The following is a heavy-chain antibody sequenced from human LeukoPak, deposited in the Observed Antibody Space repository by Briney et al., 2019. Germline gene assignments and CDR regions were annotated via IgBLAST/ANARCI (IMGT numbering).Heavy chain of an antibody. Sequence: SETLSLTCTVSGGSISSYYWSWIRQPPGKGLEWIGYIYYSGSTNYNPSLKSRVTISVDTSKNQFSLKLSSVTAADRAVYYCARRPRVGGIDYWGQGTLVTVSS. CDR3: ARRPRVGGIDY. CDR1: GGSISSYY. J-gene: IGHJ4*02. V-gene: IGHV4-59*12. CDR2: IYYSGST. D-gene: IGHD1-26*01.